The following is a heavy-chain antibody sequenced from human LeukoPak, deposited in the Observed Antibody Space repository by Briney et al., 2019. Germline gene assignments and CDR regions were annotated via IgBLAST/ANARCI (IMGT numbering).Heavy chain of an antibody. CDR1: GGSISSSSYY. CDR3: ARGRWELLEGYYFDY. CDR2: IYYSGSA. Sequence: SETLSLTCTVSGGSISSSSYYWGWIRQPPGKGLEWIGSIYYSGSAYYNPSLKSRVTISVDTSKNQFSLKLSSVTAADTAVYYCARGRWELLEGYYFDYWGQGTLVTVSS. D-gene: IGHD1-26*01. V-gene: IGHV4-39*07. J-gene: IGHJ4*02.